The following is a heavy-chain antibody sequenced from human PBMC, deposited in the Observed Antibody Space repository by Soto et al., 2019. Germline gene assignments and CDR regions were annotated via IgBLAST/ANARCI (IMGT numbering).Heavy chain of an antibody. D-gene: IGHD3-10*01. CDR1: VFTLNNYQ. J-gene: IGHJ6*02. CDR2: IYRGGVT. CDR3: GRDPSTTGHYGLDV. V-gene: IGHV3-53*01. Sequence: WGSLRLSCAASVFTLNNYQMNWVRQAPGKGLDWVSVIYRGGVTYYAGSVKGRFTITRDSSKNTVYLQMHSLRAEDTAIYYCGRDPSTTGHYGLDVWGQGTTVTVSS.